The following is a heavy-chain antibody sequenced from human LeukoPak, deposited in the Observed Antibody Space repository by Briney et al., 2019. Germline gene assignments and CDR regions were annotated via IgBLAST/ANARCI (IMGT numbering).Heavy chain of an antibody. Sequence: PSETLSLTCTVSGGSISTYYWSWIRQPPGKGLEWIGYIYYSGTTNYNPSLKSRVTISVDTSKNQFSLKLTSVTAADTAVYYCARGYSSTWFKTWDFWGQGTLVTASS. V-gene: IGHV4-59*08. CDR1: GGSISTYY. CDR3: ARGYSSTWFKTWDF. J-gene: IGHJ4*02. D-gene: IGHD6-13*01. CDR2: IYYSGTT.